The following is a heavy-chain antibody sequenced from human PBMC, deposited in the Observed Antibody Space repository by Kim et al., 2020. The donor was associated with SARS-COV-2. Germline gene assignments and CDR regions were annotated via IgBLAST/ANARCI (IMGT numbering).Heavy chain of an antibody. CDR2: ISYDGSNK. D-gene: IGHD6-19*01. J-gene: IGHJ4*02. CDR3: AREGSAWTFDY. CDR1: GFTFSSYA. Sequence: GGSLRLSCAASGFTFSSYAMHWVRQAPGKGLEWVAVISYDGSNKYYADSVKGRFTISRDNSKNTLYLQMNSLRAEDTAVYYCAREGSAWTFDYWGQGTL. V-gene: IGHV3-30*04.